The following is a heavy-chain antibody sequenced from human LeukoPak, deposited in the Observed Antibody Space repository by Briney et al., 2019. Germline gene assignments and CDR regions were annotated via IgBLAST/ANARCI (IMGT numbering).Heavy chain of an antibody. CDR1: GLILSRLW. J-gene: IGHJ4*02. D-gene: IGHD2-2*01. V-gene: IGHV3-7*01. CDR3: ATSQRVVVPAVFVDY. Sequence: GGSLRLFHAPSGLILSRLWMRCAPQAPGKRLEGVANIKRDDSEKYYVAAVKGRFTISRANAKHSLYLQMNSLRAEDTAVYYCATSQRVVVPAVFVDYWGQGTLVTVSA. CDR2: IKRDDSEK.